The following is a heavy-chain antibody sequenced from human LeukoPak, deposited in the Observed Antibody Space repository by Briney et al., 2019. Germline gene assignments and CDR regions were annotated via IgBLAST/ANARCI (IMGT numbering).Heavy chain of an antibody. CDR3: ARHIWFGELHTMDV. CDR1: GYSISSGYY. V-gene: IGHV4-38-2*02. Sequence: SETLSLTCTVSGYSISSGYYWGWIRQPPGKGLEWIGSIHYSGSTYYNPSLKSRVTISVDTSKNQFSLKLSSVTAADTAVYYCARHIWFGELHTMDVWGKGTTVTISS. D-gene: IGHD3-10*01. J-gene: IGHJ6*04. CDR2: IHYSGST.